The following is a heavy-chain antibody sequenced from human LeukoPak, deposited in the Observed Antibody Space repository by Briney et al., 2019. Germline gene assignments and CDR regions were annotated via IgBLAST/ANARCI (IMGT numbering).Heavy chain of an antibody. CDR1: GFTFSSYS. CDR2: ISSSSSYI. D-gene: IGHD6-19*01. V-gene: IGHV3-21*01. Sequence: PGRSLRLSCAASGFTFSSYSMNWVRQAPGKGLEWVSSISSSSSYIYYADSVKGRFTISRDNSKNTLYLQMNGLRAEDTAVYYCAKDLSGWFQYLQHWGQGTLVTVSS. CDR3: AKDLSGWFQYLQH. J-gene: IGHJ1*01.